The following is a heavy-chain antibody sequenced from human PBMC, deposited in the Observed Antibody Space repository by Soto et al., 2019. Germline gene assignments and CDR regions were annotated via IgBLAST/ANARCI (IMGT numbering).Heavy chain of an antibody. D-gene: IGHD3-10*01. CDR3: ERARESGRSNWFDP. CDR2: ISYDGSNK. CDR1: GFTFSSYA. Sequence: QVQLVESGGGVVQPGRSLRLSCAASGFTFSSYAMHWVRQAPGKGLEWVAVISYDGSNKYYADSVKGRFTISRDNSKNTRYLQMNSLRAEDTAVYYCERARESGRSNWFDPWGQGTLVTVSS. J-gene: IGHJ5*02. V-gene: IGHV3-30-3*01.